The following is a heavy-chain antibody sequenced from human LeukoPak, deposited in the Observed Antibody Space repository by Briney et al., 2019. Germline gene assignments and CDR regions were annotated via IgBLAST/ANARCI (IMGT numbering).Heavy chain of an antibody. Sequence: SETLSLTCTVSGGSISSYYWSWIRQPPGKGLEWIGYIYYSGSTNYDPSLKSRVTISVDTSKNQFSLKLSSVTAADTAMYYCARVSGYDWESFYDYWGQGSLVTVSS. D-gene: IGHD5-12*01. CDR2: IYYSGST. J-gene: IGHJ4*02. V-gene: IGHV4-59*01. CDR1: GGSISSYY. CDR3: ARVSGYDWESFYDY.